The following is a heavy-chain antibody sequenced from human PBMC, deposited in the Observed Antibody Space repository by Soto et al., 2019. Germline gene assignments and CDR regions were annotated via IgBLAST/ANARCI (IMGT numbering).Heavy chain of an antibody. D-gene: IGHD6-13*01. Sequence: SETLSLTCAVYGWSFSVYYWSWIRQPPGKGLEWIGEINHSGSTNYNPSLKSRVTISVDTSKNQFSLKLSSVTAADTAVYYCARGHQVSRPINIAAAGSKYYYYGMDVWGQGTTVTVSS. J-gene: IGHJ6*02. CDR2: INHSGST. CDR1: GWSFSVYY. CDR3: ARGHQVSRPINIAAAGSKYYYYGMDV. V-gene: IGHV4-34*01.